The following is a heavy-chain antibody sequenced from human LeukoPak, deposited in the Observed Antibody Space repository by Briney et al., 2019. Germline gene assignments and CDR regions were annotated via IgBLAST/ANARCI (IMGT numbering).Heavy chain of an antibody. CDR3: AKAAVVVPAAMSY. D-gene: IGHD2-2*01. CDR2: ISGSGGST. J-gene: IGHJ4*02. Sequence: PGRSLRLSCTASGFTFGDYAMSWVRQAPGKGLEWVSAISGSGGSTYYADSVKGRFTISRDNFKNTLYLQMNSLRAEDTAVYYCAKAAVVVPAAMSYWGQGTLVTVSS. V-gene: IGHV3-23*01. CDR1: GFTFGDYA.